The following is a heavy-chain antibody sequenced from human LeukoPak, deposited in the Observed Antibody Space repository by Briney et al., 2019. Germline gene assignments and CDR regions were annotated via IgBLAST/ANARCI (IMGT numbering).Heavy chain of an antibody. V-gene: IGHV3-11*06. J-gene: IGHJ5*02. CDR2: ISSSSSYT. Sequence: GGSLRLSCAASGFTFSDYYMSWIRQAPGKGLEWVSYISSSSSYTNYTDSVKGRFTISRDNAKNSLYLQMNSLRAEDTAVYYCARAHYPYYYDSSGYSPWGQGTLVTVSS. CDR1: GFTFSDYY. CDR3: ARAHYPYYYDSSGYSP. D-gene: IGHD3-22*01.